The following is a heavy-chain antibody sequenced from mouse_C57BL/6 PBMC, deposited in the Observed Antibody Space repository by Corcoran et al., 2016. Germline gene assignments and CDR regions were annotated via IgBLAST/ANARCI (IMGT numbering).Heavy chain of an antibody. CDR1: GYTFTTYG. D-gene: IGHD1-1*01. Sequence: QIQLVQSGPELKKPGETVKISCKASGYTFTTYGMSWVKQAPGKGLKWMGWINTYSGVPTYADDFKGRFAFSLETSASTAYLQINNLKNEDTATYVCARGYYGSSYYAMYYWGQGTSVTVSS. CDR3: ARGYYGSSYYAMYY. CDR2: INTYSGVP. V-gene: IGHV9-3*01. J-gene: IGHJ4*01.